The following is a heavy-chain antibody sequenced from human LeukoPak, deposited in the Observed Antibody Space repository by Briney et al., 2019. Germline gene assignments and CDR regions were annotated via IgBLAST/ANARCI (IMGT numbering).Heavy chain of an antibody. CDR2: INTNTGNP. CDR3: ASAYYDILGGHFDX. J-gene: IGHJ4*02. CDR1: GYTFTSYA. D-gene: IGHD3-9*01. Sequence: ASVKVSRKASGYTFTSYAMNWVRQAPGQGLEWMGWINTNTGNPTYAQGFTGRFVFSLDTSVSTAYLQISSLKAEDTAVYYCASAYYDILGGHFDXWGQGTLVTVSS. V-gene: IGHV7-4-1*02.